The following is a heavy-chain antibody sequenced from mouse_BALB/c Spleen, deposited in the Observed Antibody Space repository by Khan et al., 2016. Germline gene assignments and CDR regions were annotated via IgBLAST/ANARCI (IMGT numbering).Heavy chain of an antibody. D-gene: IGHD2-14*01. J-gene: IGHJ2*01. CDR2: ISYSGST. CDR3: ARTYYRYDEYYFDY. Sequence: EVQLQESGPGLVKPSQSLSLTCTVTGYSITSDYAWNWIRQFPGNKLEWMGYISYSGSTSYNPSLKSRISITRDTSKNQFFLQLNSVTTEDTATYYCARTYYRYDEYYFDYWGQGTTLPVSS. CDR1: GYSITSDYA. V-gene: IGHV3-2*02.